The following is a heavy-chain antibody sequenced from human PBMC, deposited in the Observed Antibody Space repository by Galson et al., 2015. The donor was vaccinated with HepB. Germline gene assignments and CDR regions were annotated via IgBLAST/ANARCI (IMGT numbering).Heavy chain of an antibody. CDR2: IYYSGST. CDR1: SISSSSYY. Sequence: LVKPTQTLTLTCTSISSSSYYWGWIRQPPGKGLEWIGNIYYSGSTYYNPSLESRVTISVDTSKNQFSLKLCSVTAADTAVYYCARHATVADTRGAFDIWGQGTMVTVSS. V-gene: IGHV4-39*01. D-gene: IGHD4-23*01. J-gene: IGHJ3*02. CDR3: ARHATVADTRGAFDI.